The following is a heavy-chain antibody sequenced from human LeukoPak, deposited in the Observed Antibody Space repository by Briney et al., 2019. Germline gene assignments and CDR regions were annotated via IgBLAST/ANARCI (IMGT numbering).Heavy chain of an antibody. CDR2: IYYSGST. Sequence: SETLSLTCTVSGYSISSGYYWGWIRQPPGKGLEWIGYIYYSGSTNYNPSLKSRVTISVDTSKNQFSLKLSSVTAADTAVYYCARSISGTRESFDYWGQGPLVTVSS. J-gene: IGHJ4*02. V-gene: IGHV4-38-2*02. D-gene: IGHD1-1*01. CDR3: ARSISGTRESFDY. CDR1: GYSISSGYY.